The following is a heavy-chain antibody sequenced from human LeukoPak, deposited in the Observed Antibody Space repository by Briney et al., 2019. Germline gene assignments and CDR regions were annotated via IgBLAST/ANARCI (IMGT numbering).Heavy chain of an antibody. J-gene: IGHJ5*02. V-gene: IGHV3-48*03. CDR3: ARDYYDGHGYPSWFDP. Sequence: GGSLRLSCAASGFIFSDEMNWGRQAPRKGREWVSYISSSGSIYSSDSVNVRFMVTRANAKHSLYLQMNSLSVEDPALYHCARDYYDGHGYPSWFDPWGQGTLVPVSS. CDR2: ISSSGSI. CDR1: GFIFSDE. D-gene: IGHD3-22*01.